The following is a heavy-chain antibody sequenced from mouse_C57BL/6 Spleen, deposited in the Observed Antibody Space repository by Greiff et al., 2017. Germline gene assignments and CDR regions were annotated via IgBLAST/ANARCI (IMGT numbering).Heavy chain of an antibody. J-gene: IGHJ4*01. CDR2: ISDGGSYT. V-gene: IGHV5-4*01. D-gene: IGHD2-4*01. CDR1: GFTFSSYA. Sequence: EVKLMESGGGLVKPGGSLKLSCAASGFTFSSYAMSWVRQTPEKGLEWVATISDGGSYTYYPDNVKGRFTISRDNAKNNLYLQMSHLKSEDTAMYYCARDRDYHYAMDYWGQGTSVTVSS. CDR3: ARDRDYHYAMDY.